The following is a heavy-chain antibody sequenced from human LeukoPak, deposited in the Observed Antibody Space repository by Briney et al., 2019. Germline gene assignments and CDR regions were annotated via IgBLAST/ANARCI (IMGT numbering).Heavy chain of an antibody. D-gene: IGHD6-19*01. Sequence: GGSLRLSCAASGFTFSSYAMHWVRQAPGKGLEYVSAISSNGGSTYYANSVKGRFTISRDNSKNTLYLQMGSLRAEDMAVYYCARAYSSGRYGENDAFDIWGQGTMVTVSS. CDR1: GFTFSSYA. J-gene: IGHJ3*02. CDR2: ISSNGGST. V-gene: IGHV3-64*01. CDR3: ARAYSSGRYGENDAFDI.